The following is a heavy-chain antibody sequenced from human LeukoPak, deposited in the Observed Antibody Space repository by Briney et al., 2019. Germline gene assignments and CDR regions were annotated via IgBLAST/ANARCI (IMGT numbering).Heavy chain of an antibody. Sequence: VASVKVSCKASGGTFSSYAISWVRQAPGQRLEWMGWINAGNGNTKYSQKFQGRVTITRDTSASTAYMELSSLRSEDTAVYYCAREGYDSSGYHPFDYWGQGTLVTVSS. CDR3: AREGYDSSGYHPFDY. J-gene: IGHJ4*02. CDR2: INAGNGNT. CDR1: GGTFSSYA. D-gene: IGHD3-22*01. V-gene: IGHV1-3*01.